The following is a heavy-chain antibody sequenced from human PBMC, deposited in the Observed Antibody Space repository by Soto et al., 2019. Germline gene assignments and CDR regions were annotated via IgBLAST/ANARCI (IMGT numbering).Heavy chain of an antibody. V-gene: IGHV3-21*01. Sequence: EVQLVESGGGLVKPGGSLRLSCAASGFTFSSYSMNWVRQAPGKGLEWVSSISSSSSYIDYADSVRGRFTISRDNAKNPLYLQMNSLRAEDTAVYYCARDPDTAPVAFYYWGQGTLVTVSS. D-gene: IGHD5-18*01. CDR2: ISSSSSYI. J-gene: IGHJ4*02. CDR1: GFTFSSYS. CDR3: ARDPDTAPVAFYY.